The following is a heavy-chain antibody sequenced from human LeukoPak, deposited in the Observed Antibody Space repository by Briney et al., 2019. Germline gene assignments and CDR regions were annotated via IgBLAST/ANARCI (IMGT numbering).Heavy chain of an antibody. CDR2: IYYSGST. CDR3: VRRGIIAARFDY. V-gene: IGHV4-39*01. CDR1: GGSISSSSDC. D-gene: IGHD6-6*01. J-gene: IGHJ4*02. Sequence: PSETLSLTCSVSGGSISSSSDCWGWIRQPPGKGLEWIGTIYYSGSTFYKPSLKSRVTIFVDTSKNQFSLKLSSVTAADTAVYYCVRRGIIAARFDYWGQGTLVTVSS.